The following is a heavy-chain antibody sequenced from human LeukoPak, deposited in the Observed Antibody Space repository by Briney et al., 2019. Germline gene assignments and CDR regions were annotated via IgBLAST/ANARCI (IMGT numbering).Heavy chain of an antibody. CDR2: IIPIFGTA. D-gene: IGHD5-18*01. Sequence: SVKVSCKASGGTFSSYAISWVRQAPGQGLEWMGGIIPIFGTANYAQKFQGRVTITTDGSTSTAYMELSSLRSEDTAVYYCARRDNTAMAPFDYWGQGTLVTVSS. CDR3: ARRDNTAMAPFDY. CDR1: GGTFSSYA. V-gene: IGHV1-69*05. J-gene: IGHJ4*02.